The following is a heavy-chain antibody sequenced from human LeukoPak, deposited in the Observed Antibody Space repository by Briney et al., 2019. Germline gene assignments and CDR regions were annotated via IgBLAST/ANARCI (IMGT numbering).Heavy chain of an antibody. D-gene: IGHD3-10*01. Sequence: SETLSLTCTVSGGSISSYYWSWIRQPPGKGLEWIGYIYYSGSTKYNPSLKSRVTISIDTSKNQFSLKLSSETAADTAVYYCARHGVGRGGDFDYWGQGTLVTVSS. CDR2: IYYSGST. CDR3: ARHGVGRGGDFDY. J-gene: IGHJ4*02. V-gene: IGHV4-59*08. CDR1: GGSISSYY.